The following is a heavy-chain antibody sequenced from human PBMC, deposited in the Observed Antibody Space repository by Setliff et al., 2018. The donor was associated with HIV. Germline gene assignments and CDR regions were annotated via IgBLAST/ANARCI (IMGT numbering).Heavy chain of an antibody. CDR3: ASHANYDFWSGYWGYYFDY. V-gene: IGHV4-4*09. Sequence: SETLSLTCSVSGGSISSYYWSWIRQPPGKGLGWIGYIYPSGSTNYNPSLKSRVTISVDTSKNQFSLKLSSVTAADTAVCYCASHANYDFWSGYWGYYFDYWGQGTLVTVSS. CDR2: IYPSGST. J-gene: IGHJ4*02. D-gene: IGHD3-3*01. CDR1: GGSISSYY.